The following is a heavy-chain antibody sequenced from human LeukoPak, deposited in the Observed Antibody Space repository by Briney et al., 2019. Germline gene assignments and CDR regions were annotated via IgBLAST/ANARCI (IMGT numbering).Heavy chain of an antibody. J-gene: IGHJ5*02. CDR3: VRGRGSYGWFDP. D-gene: IGHD3-10*01. V-gene: IGHV3-74*01. Sequence: PGGSLRLSCAASGFTSSSYWMHWVRQVPGKGLVWVSRISGDGTARNYADSVKGRFTISRDDAKNTVDLQMNSLRGEDTAVYYCVRGRGSYGWFDPWGQGTLVTAS. CDR2: ISGDGTAR. CDR1: GFTSSSYW.